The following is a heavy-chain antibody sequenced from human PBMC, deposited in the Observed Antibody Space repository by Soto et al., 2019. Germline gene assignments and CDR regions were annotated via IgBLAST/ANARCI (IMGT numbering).Heavy chain of an antibody. CDR1: GGSISSGDYY. CDR3: ARAGSIAAMNWFDP. D-gene: IGHD6-6*01. CDR2: IYYSGST. J-gene: IGHJ5*02. V-gene: IGHV4-30-4*01. Sequence: SETLSLTCTVSGGSISSGDYYWSWIRQPPGKGLEWIGYIYYSGSTYYNPSLKSRVTISVDTSKNQFSLKPSSVTAADTAVYYCARAGSIAAMNWFDPWGQGTLVTVS.